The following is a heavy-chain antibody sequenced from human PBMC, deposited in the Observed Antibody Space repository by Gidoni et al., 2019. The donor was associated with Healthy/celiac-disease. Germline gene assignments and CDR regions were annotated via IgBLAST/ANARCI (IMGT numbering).Heavy chain of an antibody. Sequence: QVQLQQWGAGLLKPSETLSLTCAVYGGSFSGYYWSWIRQPPGKGLEWIGEINHSGSTNYNPSLKSRVTISVDTSKNQFSLKLSSVTAADTAVYYCARLRITMVRGVYVDYWGQGTLVTVSS. V-gene: IGHV4-34*01. CDR1: GGSFSGYY. D-gene: IGHD3-10*01. J-gene: IGHJ4*02. CDR3: ARLRITMVRGVYVDY. CDR2: INHSGST.